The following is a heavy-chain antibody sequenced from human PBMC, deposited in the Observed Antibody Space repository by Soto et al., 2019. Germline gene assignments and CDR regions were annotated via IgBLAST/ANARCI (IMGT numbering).Heavy chain of an antibody. Sequence: GGSLRLSCAASGFTFSSYAMHWVRQAPGKGLEWVAVISYDGSNKYYADSVKGRFTISRDNSKNTLYLQMNSLRAEDTAVYYCAKELEFSYGDYYFDYWGQGTLVTVSS. CDR3: AKELEFSYGDYYFDY. D-gene: IGHD5-18*01. V-gene: IGHV3-30*04. J-gene: IGHJ4*02. CDR2: ISYDGSNK. CDR1: GFTFSSYA.